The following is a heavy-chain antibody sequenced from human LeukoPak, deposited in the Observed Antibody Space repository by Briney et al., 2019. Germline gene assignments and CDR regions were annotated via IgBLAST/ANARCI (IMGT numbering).Heavy chain of an antibody. Sequence: ASVKVSCKASGGTFSSYAISWVRQAPGQGLEWMGGIIPIFGTANYAQKFQGRVTITADESASTAYMELSSLRSEDTAVYYCARTLYCSSTSCYSRGYYDLWGQGTLVTVSS. V-gene: IGHV1-69*13. J-gene: IGHJ4*02. CDR1: GGTFSSYA. CDR3: ARTLYCSSTSCYSRGYYDL. D-gene: IGHD2-2*01. CDR2: IIPIFGTA.